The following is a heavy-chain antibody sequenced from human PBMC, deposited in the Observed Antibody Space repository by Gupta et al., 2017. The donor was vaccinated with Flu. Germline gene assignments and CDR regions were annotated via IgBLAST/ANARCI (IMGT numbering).Heavy chain of an antibody. J-gene: IGHJ6*03. CDR2: IKQHGSET. CDR3: ARAIIAEPAAIPDHYLYYYMDV. V-gene: IGHV3-7*04. Sequence: RQVPGKGLEWVANIKQHGSETFYVDAVKGRFTISRDNAKNLLFLQMDSLRAEDTAIYYCARAIIAEPAAIPDHYLYYYMDVWGKGATVTVSS. D-gene: IGHD2-2*02.